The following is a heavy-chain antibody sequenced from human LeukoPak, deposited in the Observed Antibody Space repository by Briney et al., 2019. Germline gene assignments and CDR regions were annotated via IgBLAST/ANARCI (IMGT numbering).Heavy chain of an antibody. V-gene: IGHV5-10-1*01. CDR1: GYSFTSYW. Sequence: GESLKISCKGSGYSFTSYWITWVRQMPGKGLEWMGRIDPSDSYTNYSPSFQGHVTISADKSINIAYLQWSSPKASDTAMYYCARHPSIAARPDYWGQGTLVTVSS. D-gene: IGHD6-6*01. CDR2: IDPSDSYT. CDR3: ARHPSIAARPDY. J-gene: IGHJ4*02.